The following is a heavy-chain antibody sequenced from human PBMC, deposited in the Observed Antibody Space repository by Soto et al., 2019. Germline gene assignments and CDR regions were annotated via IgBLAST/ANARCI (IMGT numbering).Heavy chain of an antibody. CDR1: GFTFSSYA. J-gene: IGHJ4*02. CDR2: ISYDGSNE. CDR3: TRETMTIRLYFDY. V-gene: IGHV3-30-3*01. D-gene: IGHD6-19*01. Sequence: QPGGSLRLSCAASGFTFSSYAMHWVRQAPGKGLEWVAVISYDGSNEYYADSVKGRFTISRDNSKNTLYLQVNSLRAEDTAIYYCTRETMTIRLYFDYWGQGALVTVSS.